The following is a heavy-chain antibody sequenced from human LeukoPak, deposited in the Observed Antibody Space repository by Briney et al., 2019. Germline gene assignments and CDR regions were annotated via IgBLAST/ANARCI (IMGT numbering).Heavy chain of an antibody. Sequence: QSGGSLRLSCAASGFTFSSYAMHWVRQAPGKGLEWVAVISYDGSNKYYADSVKGRFTISRDNSKNTLYLQMNSLRAEDTAVYYCARSPTPGELAMGGYWGQGTLVTVSS. CDR2: ISYDGSNK. D-gene: IGHD3-10*01. CDR3: ARSPTPGELAMGGY. J-gene: IGHJ4*02. V-gene: IGHV3-30-3*01. CDR1: GFTFSSYA.